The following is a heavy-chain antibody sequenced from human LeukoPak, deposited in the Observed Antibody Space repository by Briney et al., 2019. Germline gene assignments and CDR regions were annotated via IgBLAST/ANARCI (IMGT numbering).Heavy chain of an antibody. CDR3: ASAGHCANGVCRNWFGP. Sequence: PSETLSLTCTVSGASMSSDGYYWNWIRQPAGKGLEWIGRIYSGGSTNYNPSLKSRVTLSVDTSENQLSLKLSSVTAADTAVYFCASAGHCANGVCRNWFGPWGQGILVTVSS. D-gene: IGHD2-8*01. J-gene: IGHJ5*02. CDR2: IYSGGST. V-gene: IGHV4-61*02. CDR1: GASMSSDGYY.